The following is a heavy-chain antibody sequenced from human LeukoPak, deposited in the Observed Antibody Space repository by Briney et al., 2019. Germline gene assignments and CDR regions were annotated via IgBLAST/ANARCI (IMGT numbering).Heavy chain of an antibody. Sequence: GGSLRLSCAASGFTFNIYPMHWVRQAPGRGLEWVALISYDGTSKYYANSVKGRFTISRDNSKNTLYLQMNSLRAEDTAVYYCATSGLSRFGFWGQGTLVTVSS. CDR1: GFTFNIYP. V-gene: IGHV3-30*04. D-gene: IGHD2/OR15-2a*01. CDR2: ISYDGTSK. J-gene: IGHJ4*02. CDR3: ATSGLSRFGF.